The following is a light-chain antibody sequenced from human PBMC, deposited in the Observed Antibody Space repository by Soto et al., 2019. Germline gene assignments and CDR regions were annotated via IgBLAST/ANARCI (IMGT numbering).Light chain of an antibody. CDR1: QSLLHRNGYNY. Sequence: DIVMTQSPLSLPVTPGEPASISCRSSQSLLHRNGYNYLDWYLQKPGQSPQLLIYLGSNRASGVPDRFSGSGSGTEFTLKISRVEAEDVGVYYCMQALQTPITFGGGTKVEIK. CDR3: MQALQTPIT. CDR2: LGS. J-gene: IGKJ4*01. V-gene: IGKV2-28*01.